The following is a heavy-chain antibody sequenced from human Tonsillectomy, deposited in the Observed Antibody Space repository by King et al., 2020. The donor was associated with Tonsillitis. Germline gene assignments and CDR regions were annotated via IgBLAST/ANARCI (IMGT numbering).Heavy chain of an antibody. J-gene: IGHJ5*01. V-gene: IGHV3-43*01. CDR3: VKEDNTGWYDF. Sequence: EVQLVESGGGVVQPGGSLRLSCAASGFPFDDYPIHWVRQAPGKGLEWVSLFIWEANVTFYEESVKGRFTVSRDASRDSLFLHMSGLRPEDTAFYYCVKEDNTGWYDFWGQGTPVTVSS. D-gene: IGHD2-8*02. CDR1: GFPFDDYP. CDR2: FIWEANVT.